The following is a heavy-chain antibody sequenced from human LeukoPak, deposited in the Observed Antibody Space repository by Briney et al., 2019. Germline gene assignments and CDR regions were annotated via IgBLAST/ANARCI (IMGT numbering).Heavy chain of an antibody. CDR2: IYHSGST. J-gene: IGHJ4*02. D-gene: IGHD5-18*01. Sequence: SETLSLTCTVSGYSISSGYYWGWIRQPPGKGLGWIGSIYHSGSTYYNPFLKSRVTISVDTSKNQFSLKLSSVTAADTAVYYCAKGYSYGYVDYWGQGTLVTVSS. V-gene: IGHV4-38-2*02. CDR3: AKGYSYGYVDY. CDR1: GYSISSGYY.